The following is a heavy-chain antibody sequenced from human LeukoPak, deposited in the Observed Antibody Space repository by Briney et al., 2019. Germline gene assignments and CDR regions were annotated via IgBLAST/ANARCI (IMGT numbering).Heavy chain of an antibody. D-gene: IGHD6-13*01. V-gene: IGHV1-18*04. CDR2: ISAYNGNT. Sequence: GASVKVSCKASGYTFTGYYMHWVRQAPGQGLEWMGWISAYNGNTNYAQKLQGRVTMTTDTSTSTAYMELRSLRSDDTAVYYCARDKLDRLIAGSAGYFDYWGQGTLVTVSS. CDR1: GYTFTGYY. J-gene: IGHJ4*02. CDR3: ARDKLDRLIAGSAGYFDY.